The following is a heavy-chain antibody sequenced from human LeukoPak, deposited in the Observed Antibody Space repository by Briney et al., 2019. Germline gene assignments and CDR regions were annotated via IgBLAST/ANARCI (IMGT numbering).Heavy chain of an antibody. Sequence: PSETLSLTCTVSGGSISSYYWSWIRQPPGKGLEWIGYIYYSGSTNYNPSLKSRVTISVDTSKNQFSLKLSSVTAADTAVYYCARSMTTVTPFDYWGQGTLATVSS. CDR3: ARSMTTVTPFDY. J-gene: IGHJ4*02. CDR2: IYYSGST. CDR1: GGSISSYY. D-gene: IGHD4-17*01. V-gene: IGHV4-59*01.